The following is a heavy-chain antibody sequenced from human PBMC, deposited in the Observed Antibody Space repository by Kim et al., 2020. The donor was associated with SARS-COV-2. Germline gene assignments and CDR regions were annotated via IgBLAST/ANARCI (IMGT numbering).Heavy chain of an antibody. D-gene: IGHD3-3*01. J-gene: IGHJ3*02. CDR1: GGSISSYY. V-gene: IGHV4-59*01. Sequence: ETLSLTCTVSGGSISSYYWSWIRQPPGKGLEWIGSIYYSGSTNYIPSLKSRVTISVDTSKKQFSLKLTSVTAADTAVYYCARAPNLEGSFDIWGQGTMVT. CDR3: ARAPNLEGSFDI. CDR2: IYYSGST.